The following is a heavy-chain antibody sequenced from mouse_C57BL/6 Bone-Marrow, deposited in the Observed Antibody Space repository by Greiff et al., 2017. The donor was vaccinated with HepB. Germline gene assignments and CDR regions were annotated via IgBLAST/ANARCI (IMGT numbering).Heavy chain of an antibody. CDR3: ARDGYYPYYFDY. D-gene: IGHD2-3*01. CDR2: ISGGGGNT. Sequence: EVHLVESGGGLVKPGGSLKLSCAASGFTFSSYTMSWVRQTPEKRLEWVATISGGGGNTYYPDSVKGRFTISRGNAKNTLYLQMSSLRSEDTALYYCARDGYYPYYFDYWGQGTTLTVSS. CDR1: GFTFSSYT. J-gene: IGHJ2*01. V-gene: IGHV5-9*01.